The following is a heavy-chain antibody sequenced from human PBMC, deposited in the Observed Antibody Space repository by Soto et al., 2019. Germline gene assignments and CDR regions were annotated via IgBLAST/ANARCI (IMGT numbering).Heavy chain of an antibody. J-gene: IGHJ6*02. D-gene: IGHD3-10*01. V-gene: IGHV4-30-4*01. CDR1: GGSISSGDYY. CDR3: ARDRYYGSGTYYNFYYGMDV. Sequence: TSETLSLTCSVSGGSISSGDYYWNWIRQPPGKGLEWIGCIYYSGNTYYNPSLRSRVTISLDRSENQFSLKLSFVTAADTAVYYCARDRYYGSGTYYNFYYGMDVWGQGTTVTVS. CDR2: IYYSGNT.